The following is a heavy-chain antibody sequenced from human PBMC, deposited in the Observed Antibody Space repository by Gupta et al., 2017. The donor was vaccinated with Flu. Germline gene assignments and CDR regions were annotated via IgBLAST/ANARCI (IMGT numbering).Heavy chain of an antibody. CDR2: LNPSGGGT. D-gene: IGHD3-10*01. CDR1: YD. V-gene: IGHV1-46*03. CDR3: TRDGESATTHAFDI. Sequence: YDIHWVRQAPGQGLEWMGILNPSGGGTSYAQKFQGRVTMTRDTSTSTVSLELSSLRSEDTAVYYCTRDGESATTHAFDIWGQGTMVTVSS. J-gene: IGHJ3*02.